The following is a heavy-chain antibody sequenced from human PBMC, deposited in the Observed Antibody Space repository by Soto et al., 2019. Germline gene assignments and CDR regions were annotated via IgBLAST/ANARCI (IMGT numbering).Heavy chain of an antibody. Sequence: SESLSLTCAVYGGSFSGYYWSWIRQPPGTGLEWIGEINHSGSTNYNPSLTSRVTISVDTSKNQFSLKLSSVTAADTAVYYCARGRYPANDYVWGSMFLEKKNWFDPWGQGTLVTVSS. CDR2: INHSGST. CDR3: ARGRYPANDYVWGSMFLEKKNWFDP. V-gene: IGHV4-34*01. CDR1: GGSFSGYY. D-gene: IGHD3-16*01. J-gene: IGHJ5*02.